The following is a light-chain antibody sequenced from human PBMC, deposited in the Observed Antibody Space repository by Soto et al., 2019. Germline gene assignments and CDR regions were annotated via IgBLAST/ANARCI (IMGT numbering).Light chain of an antibody. CDR1: SSDVGGYNY. Sequence: QSVLTQPRSVSGSPGQSVTISCTGTSSDVGGYNYVSWYQQHPGKAPKLMIYDVSKRPSGVPDRFSGPKSGNTASLTISGLQAEDEADYYCCSYADNYVFGTGTKVTVL. CDR2: DVS. J-gene: IGLJ1*01. CDR3: CSYADNYV. V-gene: IGLV2-11*01.